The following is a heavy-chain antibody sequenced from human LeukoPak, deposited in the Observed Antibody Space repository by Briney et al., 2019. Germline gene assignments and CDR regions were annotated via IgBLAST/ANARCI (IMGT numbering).Heavy chain of an antibody. V-gene: IGHV1-46*01. CDR2: INPSGGST. CDR3: ARVLQGREPGLLY. J-gene: IGHJ4*02. Sequence: GASVKVSCKASGGTFSSYAISWVRQAPGQGLEWMGIINPSGGSTSYAQKFQGRVTMTRDTSTSTVYMELSSLRSEDTAVYYCARVLQGREPGLLYWGQGTLVTVSS. CDR1: GGTFSSYA. D-gene: IGHD1-14*01.